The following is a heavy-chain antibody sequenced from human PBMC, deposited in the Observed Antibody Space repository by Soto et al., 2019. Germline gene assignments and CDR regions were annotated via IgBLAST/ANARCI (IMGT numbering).Heavy chain of an antibody. CDR3: AGIAAVTVRYYGMDV. D-gene: IGHD6-13*01. CDR1: GFTFSSYS. CDR2: ISSSSSYI. J-gene: IGHJ6*02. Sequence: GGSLRLSCAASGFTFSSYSMHWVRQAPGKGLEWVSSISSSSSYIYYADSVKGRFTISRDNAKNSLYLQMNSLRAEDTAVYYCAGIAAVTVRYYGMDVWGQGTTVTVSS. V-gene: IGHV3-21*01.